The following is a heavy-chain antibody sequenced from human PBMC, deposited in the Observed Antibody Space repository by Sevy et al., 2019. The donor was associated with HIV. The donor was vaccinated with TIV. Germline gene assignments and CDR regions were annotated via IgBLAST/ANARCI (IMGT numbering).Heavy chain of an antibody. J-gene: IGHJ5*02. D-gene: IGHD6-13*01. V-gene: IGHV3-30*03. Sequence: GGFLRLSCAASAFTFSTYAMHWVRQAPGKGLEWVAVISYDGSHKYYADSVKARFTISRDDSKSSLYLQMNTLRAEDTAVYYCARDAGYSVNWYPRFDPWGQGTLVTVSS. CDR3: ARDAGYSVNWYPRFDP. CDR2: ISYDGSHK. CDR1: AFTFSTYA.